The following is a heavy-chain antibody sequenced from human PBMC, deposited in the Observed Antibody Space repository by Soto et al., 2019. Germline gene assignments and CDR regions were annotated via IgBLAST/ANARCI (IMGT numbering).Heavy chain of an antibody. CDR3: ASRYGDHDY. CDR1: GGSISSADYS. Sequence: SETLSLTCAVSGGSISSADYSWSWIRQPPGKGLEWIGYIYHSGSTYYNPSLKSRVTISVDRSKNQFSLRLSSVTAADTAVYYCASRYGDHDYWGQGILVTVSS. V-gene: IGHV4-30-2*01. J-gene: IGHJ4*02. D-gene: IGHD4-17*01. CDR2: IYHSGST.